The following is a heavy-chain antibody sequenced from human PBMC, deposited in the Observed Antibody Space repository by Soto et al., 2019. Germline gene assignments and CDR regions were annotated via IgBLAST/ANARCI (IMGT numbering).Heavy chain of an antibody. J-gene: IGHJ5*02. Sequence: QVQLVQSGAEVKKPGASVYVSCKASGYTFSDYYVHXVRQXXXXXLEWMGWINPNVGGTNYARKFQGRVTMTRDTSISTVYMKLTRLSPDDTAIYYCARGGREVPRIPYDTWGQGTRVTVSS. D-gene: IGHD3-16*01. CDR3: ARGGREVPRIPYDT. CDR1: GYTFSDYY. V-gene: IGHV1-2*02. CDR2: INPNVGGT.